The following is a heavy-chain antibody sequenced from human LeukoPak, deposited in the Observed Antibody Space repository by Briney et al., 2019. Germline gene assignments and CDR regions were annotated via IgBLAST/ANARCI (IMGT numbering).Heavy chain of an antibody. Sequence: GGSLRLSCAASGFRFNTYWMSWVRQAPGKGLEWVGRIKSIPDGGTTDYAAPVKGRFTISRDDSKNTLYLQMNSLKIEDTSVYYCNTDEGDYGDYYRLWGQGTLVTVSS. J-gene: IGHJ4*02. CDR1: GFRFNTYW. CDR3: NTDEGDYGDYYRL. D-gene: IGHD4-17*01. V-gene: IGHV3-15*01. CDR2: IKSIPDGGTT.